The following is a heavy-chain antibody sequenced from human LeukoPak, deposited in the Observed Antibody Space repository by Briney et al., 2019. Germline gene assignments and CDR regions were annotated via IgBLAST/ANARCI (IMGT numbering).Heavy chain of an antibody. J-gene: IGHJ4*02. CDR1: GYTLTELS. D-gene: IGHD1-7*01. CDR2: ISAYNGNT. CDR3: ARESSLGTGTPLHYPPDY. V-gene: IGHV1-18*01. Sequence: GASVKVSCKVSGYTLTELSMHWVRQAPGQGLEWMGWISAYNGNTNYAQKLQGRVTMTTDTSTSTAYMELRSLRSDDTAVYYCARESSLGTGTPLHYPPDYWGQGTLVTVSS.